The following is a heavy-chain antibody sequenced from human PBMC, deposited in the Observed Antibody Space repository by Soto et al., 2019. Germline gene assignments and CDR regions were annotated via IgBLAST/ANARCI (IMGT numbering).Heavy chain of an antibody. V-gene: IGHV3-21*01. CDR3: ARDQTIGSSSLSDYYYYGMDV. CDR1: GFTFSSYS. CDR2: ISSSSSYI. J-gene: IGHJ6*02. Sequence: EVQLVESGGGLVKPGGSLRLSCAASGFTFSSYSMNWVRQAPGKGLEWVSSISSSSSYIYYADSVKGRFTISRDNAKNSLYLQMNSLRAEDTAVYYCARDQTIGSSSLSDYYYYGMDVWGQGTTVTVSS. D-gene: IGHD6-6*01.